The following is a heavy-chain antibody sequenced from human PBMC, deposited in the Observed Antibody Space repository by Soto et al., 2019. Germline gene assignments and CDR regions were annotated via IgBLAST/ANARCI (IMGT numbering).Heavy chain of an antibody. D-gene: IGHD2-21*01. Sequence: SLRLSCSASGLTFNIHSMHWVRQTQGKGLEYVSAISRDGRSTYYADSVKGRFTISRDNSKNTLYLHMSSLRTEDTAVYFCVKESNPFINSLVVIVFDYWGQGALVTVSS. CDR1: GLTFNIHS. CDR2: ISRDGRST. CDR3: VKESNPFINSLVVIVFDY. V-gene: IGHV3-64D*06. J-gene: IGHJ4*02.